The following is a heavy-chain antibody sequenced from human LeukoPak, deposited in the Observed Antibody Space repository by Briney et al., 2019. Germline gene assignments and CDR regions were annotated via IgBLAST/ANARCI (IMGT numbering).Heavy chain of an antibody. CDR3: AIPGIAVAGRFDY. J-gene: IGHJ4*02. CDR2: IIPIFGTA. Sequence: SVKVSCKASGGTFSSYAISWVRQAPGQGLEWMGRIIPIFGTANYAQKFQGRVTITTDESTSTAYMELSSLRSEDTAVYYCAIPGIAVAGRFDYWGQGTLVTVSS. D-gene: IGHD6-19*01. CDR1: GGTFSSYA. V-gene: IGHV1-69*05.